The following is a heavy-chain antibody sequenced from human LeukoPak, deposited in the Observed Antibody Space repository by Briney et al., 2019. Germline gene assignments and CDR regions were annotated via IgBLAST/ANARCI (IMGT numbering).Heavy chain of an antibody. CDR3: ARALRTGAVFN. CDR2: ISSSSSYI. J-gene: IGHJ4*02. V-gene: IGHV3-21*01. D-gene: IGHD7-27*01. CDR1: GFTFSSYS. Sequence: GGSLRLSCAASGFTFSSYSMNWVRQAPGKGLEWVSSISSSSSYIYYADSVKGRFTISRDNAKNPLYLQMNSLRAEDTAVYYCARALRTGAVFNWGQGTLVTVSS.